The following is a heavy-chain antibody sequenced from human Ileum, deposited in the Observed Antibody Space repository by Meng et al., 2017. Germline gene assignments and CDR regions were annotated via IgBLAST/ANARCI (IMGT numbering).Heavy chain of an antibody. Sequence: GQLQETGPGLVKPSPTLSLTCTVSGDSISSGGYYWTWIRQHPGKGLEWIGYIYSSGGTYYTPSLKSLVTISLDTSKNQFSLRLSSVTTADTAVYYCARIGFCSGRSCYGFFDYWGQGTLVTVSS. V-gene: IGHV4-31*01. CDR2: IYSSGGT. CDR1: GDSISSGGYY. J-gene: IGHJ4*02. D-gene: IGHD2-15*01. CDR3: ARIGFCSGRSCYGFFDY.